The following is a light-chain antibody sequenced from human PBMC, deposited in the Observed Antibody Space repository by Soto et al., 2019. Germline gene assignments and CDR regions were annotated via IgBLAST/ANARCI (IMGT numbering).Light chain of an antibody. Sequence: EIVLTQSPGTLSLSPGERATLSCRASQSITSNLVAWYQQKPGQAPRVLIYGASHRATGSPDRFSGSGSGTDFTLTISRLETEDFGVYYCQQFGRTFGQGTKVEIK. CDR1: QSITSNL. V-gene: IGKV3-20*01. CDR2: GAS. J-gene: IGKJ1*01. CDR3: QQFGRT.